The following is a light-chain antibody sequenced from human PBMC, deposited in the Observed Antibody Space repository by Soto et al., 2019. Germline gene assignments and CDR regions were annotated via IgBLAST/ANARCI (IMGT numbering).Light chain of an antibody. CDR1: QSVSSY. CDR3: QQRSNWPPWT. J-gene: IGKJ1*01. CDR2: DAS. Sequence: EIVLTQSPATLSLSPGERATLSCRASQSVSSYLAWYQQKPGQAPRLLIYDASNRATGIPARFSGSGSGTAFTLTISSLEPEDLAVYYCQQRSNWPPWTFGPGTKVEIK. V-gene: IGKV3-11*01.